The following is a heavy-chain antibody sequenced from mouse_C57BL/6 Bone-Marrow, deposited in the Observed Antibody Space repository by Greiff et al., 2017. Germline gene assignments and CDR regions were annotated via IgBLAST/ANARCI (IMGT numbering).Heavy chain of an antibody. CDR2: IWSGGST. CDR3: ARDDYYGSSYSAMDY. D-gene: IGHD1-1*01. CDR1: GFSLTSYG. Sequence: VKLMESGPGLVQPSQSLSITCTVSGFSLTSYGVHWVRQSPGKGLEWLGVIWSGGSTDYNAAFISRLSISKDNSKSQVFFKMNSLQADDTAIYYCARDDYYGSSYSAMDYWGQGTSGTVSS. J-gene: IGHJ4*01. V-gene: IGHV2-2*01.